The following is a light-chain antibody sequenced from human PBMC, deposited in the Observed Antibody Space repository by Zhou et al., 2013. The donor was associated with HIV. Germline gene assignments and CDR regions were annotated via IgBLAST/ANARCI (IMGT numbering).Light chain of an antibody. V-gene: IGKV3-20*01. CDR1: QSISSSY. CDR2: GAS. J-gene: IGKJ1*01. CDR3: QQYGSSPPWT. Sequence: EIVLTQSPGTLSLSPGERATLSCRASQSISSSYLAWYQHKPGQAPRLLISGASSRATGIPDRFSGSGSGTDFTLTISRLEPEDFAAYYCQQYGSSPPWTFGQGTKVEIK.